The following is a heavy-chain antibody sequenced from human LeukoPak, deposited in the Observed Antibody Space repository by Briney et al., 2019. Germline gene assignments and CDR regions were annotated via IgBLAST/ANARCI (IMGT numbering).Heavy chain of an antibody. CDR1: GFTFSDYY. J-gene: IGHJ4*02. CDR2: ISSSGSTI. CDR3: ARDTIFGVVKLDY. V-gene: IGHV3-11*01. D-gene: IGHD3-3*01. Sequence: GGSLRLSCAASGFTFSDYYMSWIRQAPGKGLELVSYISSSGSTIYYADSVKGRFTISRDNAKNSLYLQMNSLRAEDTAVYYCARDTIFGVVKLDYWGQGTLVTVSS.